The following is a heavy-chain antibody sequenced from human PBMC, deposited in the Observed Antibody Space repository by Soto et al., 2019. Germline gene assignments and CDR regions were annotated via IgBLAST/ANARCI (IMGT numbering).Heavy chain of an antibody. CDR2: ISYDGSNK. V-gene: IGHV3-30*18. D-gene: IGHD2-15*01. CDR3: AKELDPEDIVVVVAATWPDY. CDR1: GFTFSSYG. Sequence: QVQLVESGGGVVQPGRSLRLSCAASGFTFSSYGMHWVRQAPGKGLEWVAVISYDGSNKYYADSVKGRFTISRDNSKNTLYLQMNSLRAEDTAVYYCAKELDPEDIVVVVAATWPDYWGQGTLVTVSS. J-gene: IGHJ4*02.